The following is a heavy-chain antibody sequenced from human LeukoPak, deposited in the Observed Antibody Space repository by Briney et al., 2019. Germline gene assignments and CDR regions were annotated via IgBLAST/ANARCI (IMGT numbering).Heavy chain of an antibody. D-gene: IGHD3-10*01. Sequence: GGSLRLSCAASGFTFSSYGMHWVRQAPGKGLEWVAVISYDGSNKYYADSVKGRFTISRDNSKNTLYLQMNSLRAEGTAVYYCAKAQYYYGSGSYPYFDYWGQGTLVTVSS. V-gene: IGHV3-30*18. CDR1: GFTFSSYG. CDR3: AKAQYYYGSGSYPYFDY. J-gene: IGHJ4*02. CDR2: ISYDGSNK.